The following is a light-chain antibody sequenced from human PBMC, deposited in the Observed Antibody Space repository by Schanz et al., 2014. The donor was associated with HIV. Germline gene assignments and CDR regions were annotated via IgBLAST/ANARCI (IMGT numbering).Light chain of an antibody. Sequence: DIVMTQSPDSLAVSLGERATIHCKSSQSVLYNSNNKNYLAWYQQKPGQPPKLLMYWASTRESGVPDRFSGSGSGTDFTLTISSLQAEDVAIYYCQQYYSTLITFGQGTRLEIK. CDR1: QSVLYNSNNKNY. V-gene: IGKV4-1*01. J-gene: IGKJ5*01. CDR3: QQYYSTLIT. CDR2: WAS.